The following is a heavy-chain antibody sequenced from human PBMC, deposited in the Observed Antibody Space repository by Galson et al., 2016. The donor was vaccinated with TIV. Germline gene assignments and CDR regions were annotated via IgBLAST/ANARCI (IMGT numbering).Heavy chain of an antibody. V-gene: IGHV1-18*04. CDR3: ARVPGTQVIAATGGWFDP. Sequence: SVKVSRKASGYTFSNYGINWVRQAPGQGLEWMGWISPYSGDTNYPQKLRGRVTLTTDTSTSTAYMELRSLISDDTAIYFCARVPGTQVIAATGGWFDPWGQGTLVTVSS. D-gene: IGHD2-15*01. J-gene: IGHJ5*02. CDR1: GYTFSNYG. CDR2: ISPYSGDT.